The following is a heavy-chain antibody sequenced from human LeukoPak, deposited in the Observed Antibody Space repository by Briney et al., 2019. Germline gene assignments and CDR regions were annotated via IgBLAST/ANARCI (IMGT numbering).Heavy chain of an antibody. J-gene: IGHJ4*02. D-gene: IGHD3-16*01. CDR3: GRAFPPLRTSSAGDL. CDR2: ISYLSSHV. CDR1: GFTFSDYD. V-gene: IGHV3-21*01. Sequence: GGSLRLSCSASGFTFSDYDMSWVRQAPGKGLEWVSSISYLSSHVYYGDSVKGRFSISRDNAKNSLYLQMNSLGAEDTAIYYCGRAFPPLRTSSAGDLWGQGILVTVSS.